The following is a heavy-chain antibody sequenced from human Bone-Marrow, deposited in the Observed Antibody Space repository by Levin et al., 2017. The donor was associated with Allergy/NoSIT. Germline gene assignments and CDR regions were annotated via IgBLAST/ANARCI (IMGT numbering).Heavy chain of an antibody. D-gene: IGHD3-3*01. CDR1: GFTFSSYS. CDR2: ISSSSSYI. J-gene: IGHJ6*02. CDR3: ARVITGVVKYYYYGMDV. Sequence: GGSLRLSCAASGFTFSSYSMNWVRQAPGKGLEWVSSISSSSSYIYYADSVKGRFTISRDNAKNSLYLQMNSLRAEDTAVYYCARVITGVVKYYYYGMDVWGQGTTVTVSS. V-gene: IGHV3-21*01.